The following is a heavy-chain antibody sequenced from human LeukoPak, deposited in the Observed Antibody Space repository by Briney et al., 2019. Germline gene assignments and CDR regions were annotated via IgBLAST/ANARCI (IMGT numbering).Heavy chain of an antibody. V-gene: IGHV3-15*01. J-gene: IGHJ4*02. CDR2: IKSKTDGGTT. CDR1: GFTFINAW. CDR3: TTGLAVAGPFDY. D-gene: IGHD6-19*01. Sequence: PGGSLRLSCAASGFTFINAWMSWVRQAPGKGLEWVGRIKSKTDGGTTDYAAPVKGRFTISRDDSKNTLYLQMNSLKTEDTAVYYCTTGLAVAGPFDYWGQGTLVTVSS.